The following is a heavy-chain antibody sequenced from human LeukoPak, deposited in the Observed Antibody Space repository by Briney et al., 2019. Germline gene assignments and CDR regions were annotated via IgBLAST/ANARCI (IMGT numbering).Heavy chain of an antibody. CDR1: GFTFSTYS. D-gene: IGHD4-11*01. CDR2: ISSSSSTI. J-gene: IGHJ5*02. CDR3: ARDRYSNYAISWFDP. Sequence: GGSLRLSCVASGFTFSTYSMTWVRQAPGKGLEWVSYISSSSSTIYYADSVKGRFTISRDNAKNSLYLQMNSLRAEDTAVYYCARDRYSNYAISWFDPWGQGTLVTVSS. V-gene: IGHV3-48*01.